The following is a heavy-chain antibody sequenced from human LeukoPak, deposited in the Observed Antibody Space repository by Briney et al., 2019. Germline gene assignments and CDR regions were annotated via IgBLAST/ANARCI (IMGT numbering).Heavy chain of an antibody. J-gene: IGHJ3*02. CDR2: ISSSGSTI. D-gene: IGHD3-10*01. V-gene: IGHV3-48*03. Sequence: GGSLRLSCAASAFTSRGYKITWFRQPPGKGLEWVSYISSSGSTIYYADSVKGRFTISRDNAKNSLYLQLNSLRTENTAVYYCARTKALTIRTFDIWGQGTMVTVSS. CDR1: AFTSRGYK. CDR3: ARTKALTIRTFDI.